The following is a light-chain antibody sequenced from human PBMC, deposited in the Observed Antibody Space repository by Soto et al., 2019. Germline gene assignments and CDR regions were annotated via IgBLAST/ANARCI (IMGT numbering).Light chain of an antibody. CDR1: QSVSSSY. Sequence: EIVLTQSPGTLSLSPGERATLSCRASQSVSSSYLAWYQQKPGQAPRLLIYGASSRATDVPDMCSGCGAGTGFTLTISRLEPEDFAVYYCQQYGSSPLFTFGPGTKVDIK. CDR3: QQYGSSPLFT. CDR2: GAS. V-gene: IGKV3-20*01. J-gene: IGKJ3*01.